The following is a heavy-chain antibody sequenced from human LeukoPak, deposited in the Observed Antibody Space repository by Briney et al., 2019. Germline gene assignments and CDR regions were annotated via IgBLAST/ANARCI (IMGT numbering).Heavy chain of an antibody. CDR3: ARYSSSFGWVDP. D-gene: IGHD6-13*01. Sequence: GGSLRLSCAASGFTFSSYWMHWIRQSPGKGLLWVSRINGDGSTTTYADSVKGRFTISRDNAKNSLYLQMNSLRAEDTAVYYCARYSSSFGWVDPLGQGTLVTVSS. CDR2: INGDGSTT. CDR1: GFTFSSYW. J-gene: IGHJ5*02. V-gene: IGHV3-74*03.